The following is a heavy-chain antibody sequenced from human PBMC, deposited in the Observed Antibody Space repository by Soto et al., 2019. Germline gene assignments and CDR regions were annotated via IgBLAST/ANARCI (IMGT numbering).Heavy chain of an antibody. CDR2: ISYDGSNK. Sequence: GGSLRLSCAASGFTFSSYAMHWVRQAPGKGLEWVAVISYDGSNKYYADSVKGRFTISRDNSKNTLYLQMNSLRAEDTAVYYCATEIGSSGYYYEAFDIWGQGTMVTVSS. CDR3: ATEIGSSGYYYEAFDI. CDR1: GFTFSSYA. D-gene: IGHD3-22*01. V-gene: IGHV3-30-3*01. J-gene: IGHJ3*02.